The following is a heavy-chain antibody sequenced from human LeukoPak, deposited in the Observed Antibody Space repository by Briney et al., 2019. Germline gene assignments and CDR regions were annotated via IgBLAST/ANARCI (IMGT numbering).Heavy chain of an antibody. V-gene: IGHV1-69*05. D-gene: IGHD1-26*01. CDR1: GGTFSSYA. J-gene: IGHJ3*02. CDR2: TIPIFGTA. CDR3: ARKGAPDDAFDI. Sequence: SVKVSCKASGGTFSSYAITWVRQAPGQGLEWMGGTIPIFGTANYAQKFQGRVTITTDESTSIAYMELSSLRSEDTAVYYCARKGAPDDAFDIWGQGTMVTVSS.